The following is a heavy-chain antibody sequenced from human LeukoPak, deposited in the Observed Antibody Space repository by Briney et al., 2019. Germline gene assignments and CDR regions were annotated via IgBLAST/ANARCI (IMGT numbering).Heavy chain of an antibody. D-gene: IGHD1-1*01. CDR3: TRGATGPEY. CDR1: GGSISSYY. J-gene: IGHJ4*02. Sequence: SETLSLTCTVSGGSISSYYWSWVRQPPGKGLEWIGYIYSSGSTNYNPSLKSRVTISVDTSKNQFSLKLNSVTAADTAVYYCTRGATGPEYWGQGTLVTVSS. V-gene: IGHV4-59*01. CDR2: IYSSGST.